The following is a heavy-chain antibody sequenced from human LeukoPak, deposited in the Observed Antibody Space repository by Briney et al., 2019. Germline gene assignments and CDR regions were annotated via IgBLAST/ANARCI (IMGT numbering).Heavy chain of an antibody. J-gene: IGHJ4*02. CDR2: FSSSGRNT. V-gene: IGHV3-23*01. Sequence: GGSLRLSCAASEFTFSNYAMSWARQAPGKGLEWISGFSSSGRNTYYADSVKGRFTISRGISKNTLYLQMNSLRGEDTAVYYCAKPGDGCSGGSCYYFDYWGQGTLVTVSS. CDR1: EFTFSNYA. CDR3: AKPGDGCSGGSCYYFDY. D-gene: IGHD2-15*01.